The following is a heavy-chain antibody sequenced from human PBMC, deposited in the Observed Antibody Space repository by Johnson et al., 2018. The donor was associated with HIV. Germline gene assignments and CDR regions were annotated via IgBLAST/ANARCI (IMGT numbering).Heavy chain of an antibody. V-gene: IGHV3-20*04. D-gene: IGHD5-24*01. CDR2: IYWNGGCT. J-gene: IGHJ3*02. CDR1: GFTFDDYG. CDR3: AREWLYGFDI. Sequence: VQLVESGGGLVQPGRSLRLSCAASGFTFDDYGMSWVRQAPGKGLEWVSGIYWNGGCTGYADSVKGRFTISRDNSKNTLYLQMNRLRAEDTAVYYCAREWLYGFDICGQGTMVTVSS.